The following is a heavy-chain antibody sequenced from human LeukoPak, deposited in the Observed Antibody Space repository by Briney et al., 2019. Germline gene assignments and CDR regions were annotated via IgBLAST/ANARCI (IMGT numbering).Heavy chain of an antibody. V-gene: IGHV5-51*01. CDR1: GYSFTSYW. J-gene: IGHJ3*02. D-gene: IGHD2-21*02. CDR2: IYPGDSDT. CDR3: ARHEAHCGGDCYSWAFDI. Sequence: GESLKISCKGSGYSFTSYWIGWVRQMPGKGLEWMGIIYPGDSDTRYSPSFQGQVTISADKSISTAYLQWSSLKASDTAMYYCARHEAHCGGDCYSWAFDIWGQGTMVTVSS.